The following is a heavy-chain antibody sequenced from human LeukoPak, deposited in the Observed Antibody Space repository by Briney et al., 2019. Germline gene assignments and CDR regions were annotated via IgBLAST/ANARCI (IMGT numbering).Heavy chain of an antibody. CDR2: INHSGST. J-gene: IGHJ4*02. CDR3: ARGSSSWYFDY. D-gene: IGHD6-13*01. CDR1: GGSFSGYY. Sequence: SETLSLTCAVYGGSFSGYYWSWIRQPPGKGLEWIGEINHSGSTNYNPSLKSRVTISVDTSKNQFSLKLSSVTAADTAVYYCARGSSSWYFDYWGQGTLVTVSS. V-gene: IGHV4-34*01.